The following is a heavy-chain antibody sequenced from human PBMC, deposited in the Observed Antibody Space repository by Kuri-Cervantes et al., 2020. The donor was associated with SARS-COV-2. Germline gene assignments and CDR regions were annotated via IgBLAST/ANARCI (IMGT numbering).Heavy chain of an antibody. J-gene: IGHJ6*02. CDR2: ISGSGSTT. V-gene: IGHV3-23*01. CDR3: ARDKVQLERPRYDYYYYDMDV. Sequence: GESLKISCAGSGFTFSGFAMSWVRQVPGKGLEWVSSISGSGSTTHYADSVKGRLTISRDNSKNTLYLQMNSLRAEDTAVYYCARDKVQLERPRYDYYYYDMDVWGQGTTVTVAS. D-gene: IGHD1-1*01. CDR1: GFTFSGFA.